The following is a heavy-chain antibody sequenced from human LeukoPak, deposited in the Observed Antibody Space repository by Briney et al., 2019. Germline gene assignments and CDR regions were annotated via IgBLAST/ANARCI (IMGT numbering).Heavy chain of an antibody. CDR3: AKDLRARRHLDY. Sequence: GESLTLSCAASGFTFSSYAMSWVRQAPGKGLEWVSSLSSSGGSKYYADSVKGRFTISRDNSKHSPYLQMNSPSADTTVVYYFAKDLRARRHLDYWGQGALVTVSS. CDR1: GFTFSSYA. J-gene: IGHJ4*02. CDR2: LSSSGGSK. V-gene: IGHV3-23*01.